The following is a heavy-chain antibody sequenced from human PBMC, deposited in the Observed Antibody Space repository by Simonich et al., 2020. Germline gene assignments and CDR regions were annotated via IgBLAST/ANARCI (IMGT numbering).Heavy chain of an antibody. CDR2: IYYSGST. CDR3: ARHAGFAFDI. V-gene: IGHV4-39*01. J-gene: IGHJ3*02. D-gene: IGHD6-13*01. Sequence: QLQLHESGPGLVKPSETLSLTCTGSGGSISSSSYYWGWIRRPPGKGLEWIGSIYYSGSTYYNPSLKSRVTISVDTSKNQFSLKRSSVTAADTAVYYCARHAGFAFDIWGQGTMVTVSS. CDR1: GGSISSSSYY.